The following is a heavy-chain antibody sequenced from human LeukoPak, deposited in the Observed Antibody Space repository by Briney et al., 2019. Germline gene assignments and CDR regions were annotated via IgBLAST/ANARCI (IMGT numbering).Heavy chain of an antibody. D-gene: IGHD5-18*01. CDR1: GDSVSSNSAA. CDR3: ARDSWIQLWFVGAFDF. V-gene: IGHV6-1*01. Sequence: SQTLSLTCAISGDSVSSNSAAWNWIRQSPSRGLEWLGRTYYRSRWYNDYAVSVKSRITINPDTSKNQFSLQLNSVTPEDTAVYYCARDSWIQLWFVGAFDFWGQGTLATVSS. J-gene: IGHJ3*01. CDR2: TYYRSRWYN.